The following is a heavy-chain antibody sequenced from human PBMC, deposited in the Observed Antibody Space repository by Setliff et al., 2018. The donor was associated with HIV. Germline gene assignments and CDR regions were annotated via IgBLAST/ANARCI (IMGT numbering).Heavy chain of an antibody. D-gene: IGHD1-26*01. V-gene: IGHV1-8*02. CDR1: GYTFTNYD. CDR2: MNPNSGRA. Sequence: ASVKVSCKASGYTFTNYDINWVRQSPGQGLEWLGWMNPNSGRAGSAQKFQGRVTMTDDTSADTAYMELRSLTSEDTAVYYCATDHGAAGAFDYWGQGTLVTVSS. CDR3: ATDHGAAGAFDY. J-gene: IGHJ4*02.